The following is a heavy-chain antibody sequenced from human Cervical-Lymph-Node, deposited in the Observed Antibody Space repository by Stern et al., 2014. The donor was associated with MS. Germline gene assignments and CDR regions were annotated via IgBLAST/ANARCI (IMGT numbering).Heavy chain of an antibody. Sequence: EVQLVESGGGLVQPGGSLRLSCAASGFTVSTIYMNWVRQAPGKGPEWVSIIYSGGDTYYADSVKGRFTVSRDNSKNTLYLQMNSLRAEDTAVYYCARGGTGYYFEYWGQGTLVTVSS. D-gene: IGHD2-8*02. CDR1: GFTVSTIY. V-gene: IGHV3-66*02. CDR2: IYSGGDT. CDR3: ARGGTGYYFEY. J-gene: IGHJ4*02.